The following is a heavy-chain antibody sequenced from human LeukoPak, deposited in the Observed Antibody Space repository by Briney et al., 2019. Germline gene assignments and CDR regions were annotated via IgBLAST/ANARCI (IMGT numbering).Heavy chain of an antibody. CDR3: AKGGPRDLTLRVLDY. CDR1: GFTFSSYA. J-gene: IGHJ4*02. CDR2: ISDSGSTT. V-gene: IGHV3-23*01. D-gene: IGHD2-15*01. Sequence: GGSLRLSCAASGFTFSSYAMNWVRQAPGKGLEWVSAISDSGSTTYYADSVKGRFTISRDNSKNTLYLQMNSLRAEDTAVYYCAKGGPRDLTLRVLDYWGQGTLVTVSS.